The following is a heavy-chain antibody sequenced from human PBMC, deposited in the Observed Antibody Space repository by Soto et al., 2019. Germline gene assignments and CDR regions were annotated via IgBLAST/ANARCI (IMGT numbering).Heavy chain of an antibody. V-gene: IGHV4-30-4*01. J-gene: IGHJ4*02. CDR3: ARVPFYDSSGRSYYFDY. Sequence: QVQLQESGPGLVKPSQTLSLTCTVSGGSISSGDYYWSWIRQPPGKGLECIGYIYYSGSTYYNPSLKSRVTISVDTYKNQFSLKLSSVTAAATAVYYCARVPFYDSSGRSYYFDYWGQGTLVTVSS. D-gene: IGHD3-22*01. CDR2: IYYSGST. CDR1: GGSISSGDYY.